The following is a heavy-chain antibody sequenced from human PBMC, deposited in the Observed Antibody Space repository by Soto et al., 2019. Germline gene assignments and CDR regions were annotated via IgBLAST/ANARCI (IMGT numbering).Heavy chain of an antibody. CDR1: GFTFSSYA. V-gene: IGHV3-23*01. CDR3: AKLTFTRVRYFDWPGDY. J-gene: IGHJ4*02. CDR2: ISGSGGST. Sequence: GGSLRLCCAASGFTFSSYAMSWVRQAPGKGLEWVSAISGSGGSTYYADSVKGRFTISRDNSKNTLYLQMNSLRAEDTAVYYCAKLTFTRVRYFDWPGDYWGQGTLVTVSS. D-gene: IGHD3-9*01.